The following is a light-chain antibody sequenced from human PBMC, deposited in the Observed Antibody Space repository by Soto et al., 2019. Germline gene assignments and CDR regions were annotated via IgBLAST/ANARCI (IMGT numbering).Light chain of an antibody. Sequence: DIQMTQSPSTLSASVGDRVTITCRASQSISAWLAWYQQKPGKAPKLLIYKASSLESGVPSRFSGSGSGTDFTLPISSLQPDDFATYYCQQYNNYGAWTFGQGTKVEIK. CDR2: KAS. CDR3: QQYNNYGAWT. J-gene: IGKJ1*01. V-gene: IGKV1-5*03. CDR1: QSISAW.